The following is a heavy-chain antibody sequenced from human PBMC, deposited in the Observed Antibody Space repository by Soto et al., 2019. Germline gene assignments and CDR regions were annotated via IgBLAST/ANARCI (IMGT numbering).Heavy chain of an antibody. D-gene: IGHD3-10*01. J-gene: IGHJ5*02. CDR2: IYHSGST. CDR1: GYSISSGYY. V-gene: IGHV4-38-2*02. CDR3: ARDRIITTEIEALTSDP. Sequence: PSETLSLTCAVSGYSISSGYYWGWIRQPPGKGLEWIGSIYHSGSTYYNPSLKSRVTISVDTSKNQFSLKLSSVTAADTAVYYCARDRIITTEIEALTSDPWGQGTLVTVSS.